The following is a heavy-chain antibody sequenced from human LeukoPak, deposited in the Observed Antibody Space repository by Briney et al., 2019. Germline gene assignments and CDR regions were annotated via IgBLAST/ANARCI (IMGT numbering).Heavy chain of an antibody. J-gene: IGHJ3*02. D-gene: IGHD1-26*01. CDR3: ARRSGSYRYSDAFDI. CDR2: ISAYNGNT. CDR1: GYTFTSYG. Sequence: ASVKVSCKASGYTFTSYGTSWVRQAPGQGLEWMGWISAYNGNTNYAQKLQGRVTMTTDTSTSTAYMELRSLRSDDTAVYYCARRSGSYRYSDAFDIWGQGTMVTVSS. V-gene: IGHV1-18*01.